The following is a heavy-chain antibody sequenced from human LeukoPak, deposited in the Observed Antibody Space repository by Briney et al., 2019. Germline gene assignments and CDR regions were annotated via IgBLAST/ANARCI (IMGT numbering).Heavy chain of an antibody. J-gene: IGHJ5*02. Sequence: SETLSLTCAVYGGSFSGYYWSWIRQPPGKGLEWIGEINHSGSTNYNPSLKSRVTISVDTSKNQFSLKLSSVTAADAAVYYCALRSSSWWGSSWFDPWGQGTLVTVSS. CDR2: INHSGST. V-gene: IGHV4-34*01. D-gene: IGHD6-13*01. CDR1: GGSFSGYY. CDR3: ALRSSSWWGSSWFDP.